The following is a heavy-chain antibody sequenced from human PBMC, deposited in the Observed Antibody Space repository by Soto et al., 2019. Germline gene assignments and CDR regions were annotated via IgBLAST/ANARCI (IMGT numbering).Heavy chain of an antibody. D-gene: IGHD2-21*02. CDR1: GGSISYEYYH. J-gene: IGHJ6*02. CDR3: AREDDGGDRDYYGLDV. Sequence: QVQLQQSGPGLVKPSQTLSLTCTVSGGSISYEYYHWTWIRQSPGKGLEWIGYIHYSWSIIYNPSFKSRVPITVDTSKNQFSLQLSSVTAADPAVYFCAREDDGGDRDYYGLDVWGQGTTVTVSS. V-gene: IGHV4-30-4*08. CDR2: IHYSWSI.